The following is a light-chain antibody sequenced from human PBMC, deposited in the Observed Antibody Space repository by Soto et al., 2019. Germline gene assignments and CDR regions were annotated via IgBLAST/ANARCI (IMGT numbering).Light chain of an antibody. J-gene: IGKJ3*01. Sequence: EIVLTQSPGTLSLSPGERATLSCRASQRVSSSYLAWYQQKPGQAPRLLIYGASSRATGIPDRFSGSGSGTDFTLTISRLEHEAFAVYYCQQYGSSHPLTFGPGTRVDIK. CDR1: QRVSSSY. CDR3: QQYGSSHPLT. CDR2: GAS. V-gene: IGKV3-20*01.